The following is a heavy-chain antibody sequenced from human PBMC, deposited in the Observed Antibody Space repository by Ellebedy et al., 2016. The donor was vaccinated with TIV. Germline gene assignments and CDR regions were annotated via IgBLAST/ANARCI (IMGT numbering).Heavy chain of an antibody. CDR1: GGSISSYY. Sequence: SETLSLTXTVSGGSISSYYWSWIRQPPGKGLEWIGYIYYSGSTNYNPSLKSRVTISVDTSKNQFSLKLSSVTAADTAVYYCASSAIAFAFDIWGQGTMVTVSS. J-gene: IGHJ3*02. V-gene: IGHV4-59*13. CDR2: IYYSGST. D-gene: IGHD2-2*02. CDR3: ASSAIAFAFDI.